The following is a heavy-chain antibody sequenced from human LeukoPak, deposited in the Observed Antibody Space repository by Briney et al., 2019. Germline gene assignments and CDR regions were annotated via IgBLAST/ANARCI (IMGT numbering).Heavy chain of an antibody. CDR3: ARGEPSGGDSAGCFDY. V-gene: IGHV1-69*04. CDR1: GYTFTSYG. CDR2: IIPILGIA. D-gene: IGHD2-21*01. Sequence: LRASVKVACKASGYTFTSYGISWVRQAPGQGLEWMGRIIPILGIANYAQKFQGRVTIPADKSTSTAYMELSSLRSEDTAVYYCARGEPSGGDSAGCFDYWGQGTLVTVSS. J-gene: IGHJ4*02.